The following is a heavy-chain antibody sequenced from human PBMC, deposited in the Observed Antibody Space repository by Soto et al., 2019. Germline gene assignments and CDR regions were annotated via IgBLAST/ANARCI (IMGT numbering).Heavy chain of an antibody. Sequence: QVQLVESGGGVVQPGRSLRLSCAASGFTFSSYGIHWVRQAPGKGLEWVAVISYDGSNKYYADSVKGRFTISRDNSKNTLYLQMNSLRAEDTAVYYCAKDQWHYDSSGYPDYWGQGTLVTVSS. D-gene: IGHD3-22*01. V-gene: IGHV3-30*18. J-gene: IGHJ4*02. CDR1: GFTFSSYG. CDR2: ISYDGSNK. CDR3: AKDQWHYDSSGYPDY.